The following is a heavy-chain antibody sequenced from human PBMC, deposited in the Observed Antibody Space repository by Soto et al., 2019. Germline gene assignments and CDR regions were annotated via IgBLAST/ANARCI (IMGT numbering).Heavy chain of an antibody. J-gene: IGHJ6*02. V-gene: IGHV4-59*08. CDR2: ISYSGST. CDR1: GGSISSYY. Sequence: SETLSLTCTVSGGSISSYYWSWIRQPPGKGLEWIGYISYSGSTNYNPSLKSRVTISVDTSKNQFSLKLSSVTAADTAVYYCAGRIIVGATPPYYYYGMDVWGQGTTVTVSS. D-gene: IGHD1-26*01. CDR3: AGRIIVGATPPYYYYGMDV.